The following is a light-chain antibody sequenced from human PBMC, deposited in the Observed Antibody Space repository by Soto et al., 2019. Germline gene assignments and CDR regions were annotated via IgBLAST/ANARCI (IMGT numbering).Light chain of an antibody. CDR2: DAF. CDR3: QQYDVWRLT. CDR1: QNVKTR. V-gene: IGKV3-15*01. Sequence: EKVMTQSQATLSVSPGERATLSCRARQNVKTRLAWYQQKPGHAPSLLIYDAFTRATGIPGKFSGRASGSEFTLIISSLQSEDFAVYYCQQYDVWRLTFGGGTKVEIK. J-gene: IGKJ4*01.